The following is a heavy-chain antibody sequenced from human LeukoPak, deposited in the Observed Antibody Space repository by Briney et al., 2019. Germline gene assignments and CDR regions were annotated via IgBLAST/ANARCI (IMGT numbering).Heavy chain of an antibody. D-gene: IGHD4-11*01. CDR3: ARARMLTTVTTPPEFDP. CDR1: GFTFDDYG. Sequence: GGSLRLSCAASGFTFDDYGMSWVRQAPGKGLEWVSGINWNGGSTGYADSVKGRFTISRDNAKNSLYLQMNSPRAEDTALYYCARARMLTTVTTPPEFDPWGQGTLVTVST. V-gene: IGHV3-20*04. CDR2: INWNGGST. J-gene: IGHJ5*02.